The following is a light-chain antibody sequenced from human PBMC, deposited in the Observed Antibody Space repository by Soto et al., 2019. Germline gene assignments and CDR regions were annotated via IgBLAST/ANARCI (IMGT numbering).Light chain of an antibody. J-gene: IGKJ1*01. CDR3: QQYNNWPPWT. Sequence: EIVMTQSPATLSVSPGERATLSCRASQSVSSNLAWYQHKPGQAPRLLIYGASSRATGIPSRFSGSGSGTEFTLTISSLQSEDFAVYYCQQYNNWPPWTFGQETKVDIK. CDR1: QSVSSN. V-gene: IGKV3-15*01. CDR2: GAS.